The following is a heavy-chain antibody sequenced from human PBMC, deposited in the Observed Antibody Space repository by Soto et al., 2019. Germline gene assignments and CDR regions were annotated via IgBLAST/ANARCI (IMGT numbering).Heavy chain of an antibody. J-gene: IGHJ5*02. Sequence: GESLKISCKGSGYSFTSYWISWVRQMPGKGLEWMGRIDPSDSYTNYSPSFQGHATISADKSISTAYLQWSSLKASDTAMYYCSISLEHYDIFTGSLGQGTLVTVS. D-gene: IGHD3-9*01. V-gene: IGHV5-10-1*01. CDR1: GYSFTSYW. CDR2: IDPSDSYT. CDR3: SISLEHYDIFTGS.